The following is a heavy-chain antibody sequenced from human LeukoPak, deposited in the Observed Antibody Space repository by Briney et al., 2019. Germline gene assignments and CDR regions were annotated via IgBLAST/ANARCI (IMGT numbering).Heavy chain of an antibody. Sequence: PGRSLRLSCAASGFTFGSYGMHWVRQAPGKGLEWVAVISYDGRSKYYADSVKGRFTISRDNSKNTLYLQMNSLRAEDTAVYYCAKVVVAAGNAFDIWGQGTMVTVSS. D-gene: IGHD2-2*01. CDR1: GFTFGSYG. CDR3: AKVVVAAGNAFDI. J-gene: IGHJ3*02. V-gene: IGHV3-30*18. CDR2: ISYDGRSK.